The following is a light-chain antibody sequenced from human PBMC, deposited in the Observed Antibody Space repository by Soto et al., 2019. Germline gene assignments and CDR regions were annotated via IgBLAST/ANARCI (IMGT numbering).Light chain of an antibody. Sequence: QSVLTQPPSASGTPGQRVTISCSGSSSNIGSNIVNWYQQVPGTAPKLLIHNNNQRPSGVPDRFSGSKSGTSASLAISGLQSEDEADYYCAAWDDSLNVLFGGGTKVTVL. J-gene: IGLJ3*02. CDR2: NNN. CDR1: SSNIGSNI. CDR3: AAWDDSLNVL. V-gene: IGLV1-44*01.